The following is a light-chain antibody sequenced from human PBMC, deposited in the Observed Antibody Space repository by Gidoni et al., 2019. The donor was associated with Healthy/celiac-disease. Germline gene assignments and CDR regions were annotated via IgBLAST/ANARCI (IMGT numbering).Light chain of an antibody. V-gene: IGKV3-15*01. CDR2: GAS. CDR1: QSVSSN. Sequence: ELVMTQSPATLSVSPGERATLSSRASQSVSSNLAWYQQKPGQAPRLLIYGASTRATGIPARFSGSGSGTEFTLTISSLQSEDFAVYYCQQYNNWHPWTFGQGTKVEIK. CDR3: QQYNNWHPWT. J-gene: IGKJ1*01.